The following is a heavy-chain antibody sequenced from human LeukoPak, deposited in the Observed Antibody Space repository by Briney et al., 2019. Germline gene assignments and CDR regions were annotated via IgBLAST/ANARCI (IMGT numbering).Heavy chain of an antibody. V-gene: IGHV3-30-3*01. Sequence: PGGSLRLSCAASGFTFSSYAMHWVRQAPGKGLEWVAVISYDGSNKYYADSVKGRFTISRDNSKNTLYLQMNSLRAEDTAVYYCAKVLGYWGQGTLVTVSS. CDR1: GFTFSSYA. CDR2: ISYDGSNK. J-gene: IGHJ4*02. CDR3: AKVLGY. D-gene: IGHD3-16*01.